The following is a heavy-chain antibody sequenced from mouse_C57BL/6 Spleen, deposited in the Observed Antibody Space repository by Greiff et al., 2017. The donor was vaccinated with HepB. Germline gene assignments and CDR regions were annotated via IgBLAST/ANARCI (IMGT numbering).Heavy chain of an antibody. CDR1: GFTFSNYW. D-gene: IGHD2-3*01. CDR3: TKIYDGYYDYYAMDY. J-gene: IGHJ4*01. V-gene: IGHV6-3*01. Sequence: EVKLQESGGGLVQPGGSMKLSCVASGFTFSNYWMNWVRQSPEKGLEWVAQIRLKSDNYATHYAESVKGRFTISRDDSKSSVYLQMNNLRAEDTGIYYCTKIYDGYYDYYAMDYWGQGTSVTVSS. CDR2: IRLKSDNYAT.